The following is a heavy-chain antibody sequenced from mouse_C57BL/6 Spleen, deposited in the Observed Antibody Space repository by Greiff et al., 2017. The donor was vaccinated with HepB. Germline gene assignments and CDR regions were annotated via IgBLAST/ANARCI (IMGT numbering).Heavy chain of an antibody. J-gene: IGHJ4*01. V-gene: IGHV1-81*01. CDR2: IYPRSGNT. Sequence: VQLQQSGAELARPGASVKLSCKASGYTFTSYGISWVKQRTGQGLEWIGEIYPRSGNTYYNEKFKGKATLTADKSSSTAYMERRSLTSEDSAVYFCASGGYSNYEGAMDYWGQGTSVTVSS. CDR3: ASGGYSNYEGAMDY. CDR1: GYTFTSYG. D-gene: IGHD2-5*01.